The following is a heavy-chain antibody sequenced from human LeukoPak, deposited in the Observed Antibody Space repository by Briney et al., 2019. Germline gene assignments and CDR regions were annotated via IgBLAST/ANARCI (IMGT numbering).Heavy chain of an antibody. D-gene: IGHD3-10*01. CDR1: GSTFRNYV. Sequence: GGSLRLSCAASGSTFRNYVIHWVRQAPGKGLEWVAVTSSDLNVKLYADSVKGRFTISRDNSRSTLYLQMNSLRPEDTAIYYCAREGCYGSGSPPSLYFDYWGQGTLVTVSS. J-gene: IGHJ4*02. CDR3: AREGCYGSGSPPSLYFDY. CDR2: TSSDLNVK. V-gene: IGHV3-30-3*01.